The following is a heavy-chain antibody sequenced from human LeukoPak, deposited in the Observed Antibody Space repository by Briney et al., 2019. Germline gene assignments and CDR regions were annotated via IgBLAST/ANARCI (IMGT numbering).Heavy chain of an antibody. D-gene: IGHD2-2*01. CDR2: INHSGST. V-gene: IGHV4-34*01. Sequence: SETLSLTCAVYGGSFSGYYWGWIRQPPGKGLEWIGEINHSGSTNHNPSLKSRVTISVDTSKNQFSLKLSSVTAADTAVYYCARRGSAMGFHFDYWGQGTLVTVSS. CDR1: GGSFSGYY. CDR3: ARRGSAMGFHFDY. J-gene: IGHJ4*02.